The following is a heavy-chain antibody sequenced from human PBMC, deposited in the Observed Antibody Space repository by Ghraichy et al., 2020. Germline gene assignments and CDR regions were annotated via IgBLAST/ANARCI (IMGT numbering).Heavy chain of an antibody. CDR3: ARDLILLSNPYYFDY. CDR1: GYSISSGYY. V-gene: IGHV4-38-2*02. J-gene: IGHJ4*02. CDR2: IYHSGST. Sequence: SETLSLTCTVSGYSISSGYYWGWIRQPPGKGLEWIGSIYHSGSTYYNPSLKSRVTISVDTSKNQFSLKLSSVTAADTAVYYCARDLILLSNPYYFDYWGQGTLVTVSS. D-gene: IGHD2-21*01.